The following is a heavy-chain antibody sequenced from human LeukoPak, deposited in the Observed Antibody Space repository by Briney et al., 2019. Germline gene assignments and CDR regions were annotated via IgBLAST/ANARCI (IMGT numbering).Heavy chain of an antibody. Sequence: SETLSLTCTVSGGSISSSSYYWGWIRQPPGKGLEWTGSIYYSGSTYYNPSLKSRVTISVDTSKNQFSLKLSSVTAADTAVYYCAREPRPPYCSGGSCYSGNWGQGTLVTVSS. CDR3: AREPRPPYCSGGSCYSGN. D-gene: IGHD2-15*01. CDR2: IYYSGST. CDR1: GGSISSSSYY. V-gene: IGHV4-39*07. J-gene: IGHJ4*02.